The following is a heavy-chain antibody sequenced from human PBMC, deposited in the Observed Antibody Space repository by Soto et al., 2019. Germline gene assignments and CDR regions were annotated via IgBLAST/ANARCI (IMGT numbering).Heavy chain of an antibody. CDR2: ISSSSSTI. D-gene: IGHD6-13*01. J-gene: IGHJ4*02. CDR3: ARTPYSSWYSYYFDY. CDR1: GFTFSSYS. V-gene: IGHV3-48*01. Sequence: GGSLRLSCAASGFTFSSYSMNWVRQAPGKGLEWVSYISSSSSTIYYADSVKGRFTISRDNAKNSLYLQMNSLRAEDTAVYYCARTPYSSWYSYYFDYWGQGTLVTVSS.